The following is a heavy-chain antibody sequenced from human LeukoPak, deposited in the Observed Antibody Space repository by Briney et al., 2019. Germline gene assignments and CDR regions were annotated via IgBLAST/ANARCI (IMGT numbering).Heavy chain of an antibody. D-gene: IGHD1-14*01. V-gene: IGHV3-7*01. Sequence: GGSLTLSCVASGFTFSTFWMAWVRQAQGQGLEWVANMKQDGSAKHYVDSVKGRFTISRDNAKNSLYLQMNRLRAEDTAVYYCARDVDGNLDYWGQGTLVTVSS. CDR2: MKQDGSAK. CDR1: GFTFSTFW. J-gene: IGHJ4*02. CDR3: ARDVDGNLDY.